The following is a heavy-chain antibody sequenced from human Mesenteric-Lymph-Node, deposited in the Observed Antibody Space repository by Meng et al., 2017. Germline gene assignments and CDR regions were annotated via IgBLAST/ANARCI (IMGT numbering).Heavy chain of an antibody. D-gene: IGHD6-13*01. Sequence: SDTLSLTCTVPGVSMRGYYWSWLRQAPGTGLEWIGRIYSSGSTNYNPSLKSRVTMSVDTSKNHFSLNLNSVTAADTAVYYCARTIAAAGIMDYFDSWGQGTLVTVSS. V-gene: IGHV4-4*07. J-gene: IGHJ4*02. CDR2: IYSSGST. CDR3: ARTIAAAGIMDYFDS. CDR1: GVSMRGYY.